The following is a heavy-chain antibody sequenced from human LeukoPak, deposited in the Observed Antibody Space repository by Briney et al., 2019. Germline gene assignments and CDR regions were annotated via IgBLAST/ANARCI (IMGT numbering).Heavy chain of an antibody. CDR2: LYTSEST. D-gene: IGHD3-3*01. Sequence: PSETVSLTCTVSGGSISSGSYYWTWIRQPAGKGLEWIGRLYTSESTNYNPSLKSRVTISVDTSKNQFSLKLSSVTAADTAVYYCATYYDFWSGYPNWGQGTLVTVSS. J-gene: IGHJ4*02. V-gene: IGHV4-61*02. CDR3: ATYYDFWSGYPN. CDR1: GGSISSGSYY.